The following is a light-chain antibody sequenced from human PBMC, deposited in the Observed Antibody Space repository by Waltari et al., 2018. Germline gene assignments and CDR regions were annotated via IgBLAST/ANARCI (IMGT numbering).Light chain of an antibody. CDR2: ENN. Sequence: QSVLTQPPSVSGAPGQRVNIACTGSSSNIGGYYCQWYQQLPGTAPKLLIYENNKRPSGVSDRFSGSQSGTSASLTITGLQSEDEADYYCQSYDNSLTVHVLFGGGTRLTVL. V-gene: IGLV1-40*01. CDR1: SSNIGGYY. J-gene: IGLJ2*01. CDR3: QSYDNSLTVHVL.